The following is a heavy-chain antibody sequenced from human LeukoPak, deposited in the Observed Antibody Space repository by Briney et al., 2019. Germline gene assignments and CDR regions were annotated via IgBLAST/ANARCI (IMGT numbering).Heavy chain of an antibody. CDR2: ISYDGSNK. CDR3: ARGPRRGDLGLDY. Sequence: GGSLRLSCAASGFTFSSYAMHWVRQAPGKGLEWVAVISYDGSNKYYADSVKGRFTISRDNSKNTLYLQMNSLRAKDTAVYYCARGPRRGDLGLDYWGQGTLVTVSS. CDR1: GFTFSSYA. J-gene: IGHJ4*02. D-gene: IGHD4-17*01. V-gene: IGHV3-30-3*01.